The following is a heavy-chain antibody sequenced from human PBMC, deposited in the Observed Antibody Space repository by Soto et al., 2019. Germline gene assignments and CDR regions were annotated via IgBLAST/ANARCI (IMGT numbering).Heavy chain of an antibody. D-gene: IGHD6-13*01. V-gene: IGHV5-51*03. CDR3: ATYKPAAGTGDFDI. CDR2: IYLGDSDT. Sequence: EVQLVQSGVEVKKPGESLKISCKGSGDNFTNYWIGWVRQMPGKGLEWMGIIYLGDSDTRYSPSFQGQVTISADKSISTAYLQWSSLKTSDTAMYYCATYKPAAGTGDFDIWGQGTMVTISS. J-gene: IGHJ3*02. CDR1: GDNFTNYW.